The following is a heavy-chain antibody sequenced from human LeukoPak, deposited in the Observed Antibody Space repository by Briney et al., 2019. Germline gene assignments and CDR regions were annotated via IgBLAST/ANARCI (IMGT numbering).Heavy chain of an antibody. J-gene: IGHJ3*02. CDR2: INPNSGGT. Sequence: GPVKVSCKASGYTFTGYYIHWVRQAPGQGLEWMGRINPNSGGTNYAQKFQGRVTMTRDTSISTAYMELSRLRSDDTALYYCARAGVWDYSDTSGYHNGAFDIWGQGTMVTVSS. CDR1: GYTFTGYY. D-gene: IGHD3-22*01. CDR3: ARAGVWDYSDTSGYHNGAFDI. V-gene: IGHV1-2*06.